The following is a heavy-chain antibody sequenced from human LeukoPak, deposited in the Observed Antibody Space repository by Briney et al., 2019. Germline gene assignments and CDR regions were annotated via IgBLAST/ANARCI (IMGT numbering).Heavy chain of an antibody. CDR1: GGTFSSYA. Sequence: ASVKVSCKASGGTFSSYAISWVRQAPGQGLEWMGGIIPIFGTANYAQKFQGRVTITTDESTSTAYMELSSLRSEDTAVYYCARVAYYHYYMDVWGKGTTVTVSS. CDR2: IIPIFGTA. CDR3: ARVAYYHYYMDV. J-gene: IGHJ6*03. V-gene: IGHV1-69*05.